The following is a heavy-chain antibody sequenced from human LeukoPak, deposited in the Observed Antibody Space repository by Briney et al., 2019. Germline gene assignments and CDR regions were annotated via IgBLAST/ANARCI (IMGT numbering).Heavy chain of an antibody. J-gene: IGHJ6*02. D-gene: IGHD3-10*01. CDR3: ARGSFRFGYYQYYGMDV. CDR1: GLTFSSDW. CDR2: INTDGDST. V-gene: IGHV3-74*01. Sequence: QPGGSLRLSCVGSGLTFSSDWMHWVRQAPGKGPVWVSRINTDGDSTVYADSVKGRFTISRDNPKNTLFLQMNSLRVEDTAIYYCARGSFRFGYYQYYGMDVWGQGTAVTVSS.